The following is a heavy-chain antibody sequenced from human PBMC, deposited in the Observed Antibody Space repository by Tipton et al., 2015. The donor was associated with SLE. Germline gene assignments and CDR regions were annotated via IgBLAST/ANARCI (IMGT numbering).Heavy chain of an antibody. CDR1: SFTFSTYW. J-gene: IGHJ6*02. CDR2: ISSSGSTI. D-gene: IGHD1-26*01. V-gene: IGHV3-48*03. Sequence: SLRLSCEGSSFTFSTYWFHWVRQAPGKGLEWISYISSSGSTIYYADSVRGRFTISKDNGKKSLYLQMNSLRAEDTAVYYCVRGGGSAYYGLDVWGQGTTVTVSS. CDR3: VRGGGSAYYGLDV.